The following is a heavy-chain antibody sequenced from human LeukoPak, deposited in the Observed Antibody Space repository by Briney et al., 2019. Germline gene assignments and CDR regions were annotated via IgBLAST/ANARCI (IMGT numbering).Heavy chain of an antibody. V-gene: IGHV4-4*07. CDR1: GGSISSYF. CDR3: ARHPSRPPRSYGDYYFDY. J-gene: IGHJ4*02. D-gene: IGHD4-17*01. CDR2: IYPSGDT. Sequence: SETLSLTCTVSGGSISSYFWTWIRQPAGKGLEWIGRIYPSGDTNYDPSLKSRITMSVDTSKNQFSLKLSSVTAADTAVYYCARHPSRPPRSYGDYYFDYWGQGTLVTVSS.